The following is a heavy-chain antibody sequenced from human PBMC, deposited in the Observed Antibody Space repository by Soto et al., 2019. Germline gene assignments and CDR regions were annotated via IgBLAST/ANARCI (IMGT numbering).Heavy chain of an antibody. CDR1: GGSFSGYY. V-gene: IGHV4-34*01. J-gene: IGHJ4*02. CDR3: ARGTYCSSTSCYLADY. Sequence: TSEPLSLTCAVYGGSFSGYYWSWIRQPPGKGLEWIGEINHSGSTNYNPSLKSRVTISVDTSKNQFSLKLSSVTAADTAVYYCARGTYCSSTSCYLADYWGQGTLVTVSS. CDR2: INHSGST. D-gene: IGHD2-2*01.